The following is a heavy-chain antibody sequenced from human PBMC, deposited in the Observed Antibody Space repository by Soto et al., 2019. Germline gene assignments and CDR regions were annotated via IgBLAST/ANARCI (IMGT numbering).Heavy chain of an antibody. V-gene: IGHV4-38-2*02. CDR2: IYHSGST. CDR3: ARDRLDYDSSGYGWFDP. D-gene: IGHD3-22*01. J-gene: IGHJ5*02. Sequence: SETLSLTCAVSGYSISSGYYWGWIRQPPGKGLEWIGSIYHSGSTYYNPSLKSRVTISVDTSKNQFSLKLSSVTAADTAVYYCARDRLDYDSSGYGWFDPWGQGTLVTVSS. CDR1: GYSISSGYY.